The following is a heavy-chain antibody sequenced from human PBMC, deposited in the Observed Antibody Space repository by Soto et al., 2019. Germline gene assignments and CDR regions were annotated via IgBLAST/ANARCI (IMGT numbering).Heavy chain of an antibody. CDR1: GYTFTGYY. CDR3: ARSYGSGCGWFDP. CDR2: INPNSGGT. V-gene: IGHV1-2*04. Sequence: ASVKVSCKASGYTFTGYYMHWVRQAPGQGLEWMGWINPNSGGTNYAQKFQGWVTMTRDTSISTAYMELSRLRSDDTAVYYCARSYGSGCGWFDPWGQGTLVTVSS. D-gene: IGHD3-10*01. J-gene: IGHJ5*02.